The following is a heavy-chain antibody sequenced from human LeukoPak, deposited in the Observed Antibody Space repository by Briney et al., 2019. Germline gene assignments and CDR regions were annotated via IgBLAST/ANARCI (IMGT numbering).Heavy chain of an antibody. J-gene: IGHJ2*01. D-gene: IGHD2-2*01. CDR3: AKVVLVYWYFDL. V-gene: IGHV4-59*08. CDR2: VHSSGGA. Sequence: SETLSLTCSVSGGSISSHYWSWIRQPPGQGLEWIGYVHSSGGANYNPSLNSRVTMSVDTSKDRLSLRLSSVTAADTAVYYCAKVVLVYWYFDLWGRGTLVTVSS. CDR1: GGSISSHY.